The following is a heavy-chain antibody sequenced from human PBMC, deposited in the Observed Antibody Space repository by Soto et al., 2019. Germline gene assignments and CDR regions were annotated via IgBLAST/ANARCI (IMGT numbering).Heavy chain of an antibody. J-gene: IGHJ6*02. Sequence: GESLKISCKGSGYNFTSYWISWVRQMPGKGLEWMGRIDPSDSYTNYSPSFQGHVTISAGKSISTAYLQWSSLKASDTAMYYCASSPRGYCSSTSCRELGNYYGMDVWGQGTTVTVSS. CDR3: ASSPRGYCSSTSCRELGNYYGMDV. V-gene: IGHV5-10-1*01. CDR1: GYNFTSYW. CDR2: IDPSDSYT. D-gene: IGHD2-2*01.